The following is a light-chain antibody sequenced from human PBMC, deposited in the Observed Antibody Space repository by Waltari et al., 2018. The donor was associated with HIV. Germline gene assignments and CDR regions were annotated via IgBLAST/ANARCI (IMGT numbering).Light chain of an antibody. J-gene: IGLJ2*01. V-gene: IGLV4-69*01. CDR1: SGHTNSA. CDR2: VNSAGSL. Sequence: QLVLTQSPSASPSLRASVTPTCTLSSGHTNSAIAWHQQPPGKGPRYLMKVNSAGSLNMGDGSPARFSGSSSGAERSLTISTLQPEDEADYYCQTWGTVVFGGGTKLAVL. CDR3: QTWGTVV.